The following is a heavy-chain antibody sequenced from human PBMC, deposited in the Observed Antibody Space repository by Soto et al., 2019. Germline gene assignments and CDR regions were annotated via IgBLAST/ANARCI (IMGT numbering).Heavy chain of an antibody. V-gene: IGHV4-59*01. D-gene: IGHD3-10*01. J-gene: IGHJ5*02. CDR1: GASITTYY. Sequence: PSETLSLTCSVSGASITTYYWSWIRQPPGKGLEWIGSISYSGSTKYNPSLESRVMISLDTSKNQFSLRLNSVTAADTALYYCARDWDSSGLFDPWGQGALVTVSS. CDR3: ARDWDSSGLFDP. CDR2: ISYSGST.